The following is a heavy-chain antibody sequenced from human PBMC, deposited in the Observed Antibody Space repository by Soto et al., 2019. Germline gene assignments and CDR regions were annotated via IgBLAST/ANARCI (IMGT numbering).Heavy chain of an antibody. CDR3: ARRKDPDYSSSWPDAFDI. CDR2: ISAYNGNT. D-gene: IGHD6-13*01. Sequence: QVQLVQSGAEVKKPGASVKVSCKASGYTFTSYGISWVRQAPGQGLEWMGWISAYNGNTNYAQKLQGRVTMTTDTSTSTAYMELRSLRSDDTAVYYCARRKDPDYSSSWPDAFDIWGQGTMVTVSS. CDR1: GYTFTSYG. V-gene: IGHV1-18*01. J-gene: IGHJ3*02.